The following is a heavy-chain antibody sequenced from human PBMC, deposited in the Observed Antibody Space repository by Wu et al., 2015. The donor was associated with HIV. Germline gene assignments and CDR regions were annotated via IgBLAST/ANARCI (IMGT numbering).Heavy chain of an antibody. J-gene: IGHJ3*01. Sequence: QAQLVQSGAEVKKPGSSVRISCKASGDNFVSYTISWVRLAPGQGLEWLGGITPIFRTTHYAQKFQGRVTITTDESTITSYMDLSGLRFDDTAVYYCARGRDGVCSGLNCYSEHTLDVWGQGTMVTVSS. CDR1: GDNFVSYT. CDR2: ITPIFRTT. V-gene: IGHV1-69*05. D-gene: IGHD2-15*01. CDR3: ARGRDGVCSGLNCYSEHTLDV.